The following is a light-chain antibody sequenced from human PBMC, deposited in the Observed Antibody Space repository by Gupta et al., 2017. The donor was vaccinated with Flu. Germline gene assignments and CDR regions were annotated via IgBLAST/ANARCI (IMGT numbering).Light chain of an antibody. CDR3: QQYETSSRT. Sequence: DIQMIQSPSTLPASVGDRVTITCRASQSVNDWLAWYQQKPGKVPKLLIYKTSTLESGVPSRFSGSGSGTEFTLTISSLQPDDFATYYCQQYETSSRTFGQGTTLEIE. J-gene: IGKJ2*01. CDR2: KTS. CDR1: QSVNDW. V-gene: IGKV1-5*03.